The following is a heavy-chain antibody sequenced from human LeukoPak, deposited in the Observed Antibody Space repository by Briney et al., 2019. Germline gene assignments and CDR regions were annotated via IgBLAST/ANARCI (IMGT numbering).Heavy chain of an antibody. CDR2: ISSSSSYI. CDR3: ARDDSSNYGPDY. V-gene: IGHV3-21*01. D-gene: IGHD6-13*01. CDR1: GFTFSSYS. Sequence: AGGSLRLSCAASGFTFSSYSMNWVRQAPGKGLEWVSSISSSSSYIYYADSVKGRITISRDNAKNSLYLQMNSLRAEDTAVYYCARDDSSNYGPDYWGQGTLVTVSS. J-gene: IGHJ4*02.